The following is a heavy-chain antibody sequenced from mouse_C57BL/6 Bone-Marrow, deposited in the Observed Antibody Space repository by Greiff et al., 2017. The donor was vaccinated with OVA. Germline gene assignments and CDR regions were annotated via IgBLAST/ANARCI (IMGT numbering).Heavy chain of an antibody. V-gene: IGHV1-80*01. J-gene: IGHJ3*01. CDR3: ARGAY. Sequence: QVHVKQSGAELVKPGASVTISCKASGYAFSSYWMNWVKQRPGKGLEWIGQIYPGDGDTNYNGKLKGKATLTADKSSSTAYMQLSSLTSEDSSVYFCARGAYWGQGTLVTVSA. CDR1: GYAFSSYW. CDR2: IYPGDGDT.